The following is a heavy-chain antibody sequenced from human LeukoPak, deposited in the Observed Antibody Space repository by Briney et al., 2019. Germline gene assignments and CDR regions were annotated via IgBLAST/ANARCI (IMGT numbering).Heavy chain of an antibody. D-gene: IGHD6-19*01. J-gene: IGHJ4*02. CDR2: ISGSGGST. CDR3: AKDRQWLVRRGNSFDY. CDR1: GFTFNSYA. Sequence: GGSLRLSSAASGFTFNSYAMNWVRQAPGKGLECISGSGGSTYYADSVKGRFTISRDNSKNTLYLQMNSLRTEDTAVYYCAKDRQWLVRRGNSFDYWGQGTLVTVSS. V-gene: IGHV3-23*01.